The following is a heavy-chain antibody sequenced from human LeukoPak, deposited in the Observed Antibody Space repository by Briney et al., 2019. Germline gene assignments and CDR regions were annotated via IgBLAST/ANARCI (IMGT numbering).Heavy chain of an antibody. CDR2: INHSGST. CDR1: GDSISSYY. CDR3: ARGRRGFDY. D-gene: IGHD3-10*01. J-gene: IGHJ4*02. V-gene: IGHV4-34*01. Sequence: SETLSLTCTVSGDSISSYYWSWIRQPPGKGLEWTGEINHSGSTNYNPSLKSRVTISVDTSKNQFSLKLSSVTAADTAVYYCARGRRGFDYWGQGTLVTVSS.